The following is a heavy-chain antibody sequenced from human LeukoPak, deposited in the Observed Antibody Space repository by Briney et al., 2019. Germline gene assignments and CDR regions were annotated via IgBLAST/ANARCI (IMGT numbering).Heavy chain of an antibody. D-gene: IGHD3-3*01. J-gene: IGHJ6*02. CDR1: GFTVSSNY. CDR2: IYSGGST. V-gene: IGHV3-53*05. Sequence: GGSLRLSCAASGFTVSSNYMSWVRQAPGKGLEWVSVIYSGGSTYYADSVKGRFTISRDNSKNTLYLQMNSLRAEDTAVYYCARGAPSYYDFWSGYYRYYYGMDVWGQGTTVTVSS. CDR3: ARGAPSYYDFWSGYYRYYYGMDV.